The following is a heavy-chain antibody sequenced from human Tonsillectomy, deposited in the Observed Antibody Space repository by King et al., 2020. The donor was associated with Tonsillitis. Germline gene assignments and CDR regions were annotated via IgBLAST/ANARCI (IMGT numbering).Heavy chain of an antibody. CDR2: INPNSGGT. D-gene: IGHD6-19*01. J-gene: IGHJ1*01. CDR3: ASGDSSGWSAEFFQH. CDR1: GYTFTVYY. V-gene: IGHV1-2*02. Sequence: QLVQSGAEVKKPGASVKVSCKASGYTFTVYYMHWVRQAPAQGLEWMGWINPNSGGTKYAQKFLGRVTMTWDTSISTAYMEVSSLRSDDTAVYYCASGDSSGWSAEFFQHWGQGTLVTVSS.